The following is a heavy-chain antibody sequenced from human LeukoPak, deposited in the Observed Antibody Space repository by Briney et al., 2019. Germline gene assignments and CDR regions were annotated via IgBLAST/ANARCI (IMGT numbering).Heavy chain of an antibody. D-gene: IGHD3-3*01. J-gene: IGHJ3*02. Sequence: SVKVSCKASGGTFSSYAISWVRQAPGQGLEWMGGIIPIFGTANYAQKFQGRVTITTDESTSTAYMELSRLKSDDTAVYYCARGDLYDFWSGYYLGTDAFDMWGQGTMVTVSS. CDR3: ARGDLYDFWSGYYLGTDAFDM. CDR1: GGTFSSYA. V-gene: IGHV1-69*05. CDR2: IIPIFGTA.